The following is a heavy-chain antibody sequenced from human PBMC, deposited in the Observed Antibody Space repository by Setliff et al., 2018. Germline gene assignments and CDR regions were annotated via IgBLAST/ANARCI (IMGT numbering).Heavy chain of an antibody. D-gene: IGHD4-4*01. CDR1: GFTFSNHW. CDR3: ARDNGRLPTEKSSYYFYYMDV. Sequence: GGSLRLSCAASGFTFSNHWMTWVRQAPGKGLEWVANIKQDGSDKYYADSVKGRFTISRDNDKNSMYLQMNSLGAEDTAVYYCARDNGRLPTEKSSYYFYYMDVWGEGTTVTVSS. CDR2: IKQDGSDK. V-gene: IGHV3-7*01. J-gene: IGHJ6*03.